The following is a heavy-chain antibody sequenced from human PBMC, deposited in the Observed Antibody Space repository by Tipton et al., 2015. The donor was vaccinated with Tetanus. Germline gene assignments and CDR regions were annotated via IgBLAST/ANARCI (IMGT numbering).Heavy chain of an antibody. CDR1: GASISNNFFY. D-gene: IGHD1-7*01. Sequence: LSLTCTVSGASISNNFFYWGWIRQSPGRGLEWIGTIHFGGDTAYNPSLRRRVTISVDTSRNHVSLKMTSMTAADTALYYCSSGSGTAISEDWGQGTLVTVSS. V-gene: IGHV4-39*02. J-gene: IGHJ4*02. CDR2: IHFGGDT. CDR3: SSGSGTAISED.